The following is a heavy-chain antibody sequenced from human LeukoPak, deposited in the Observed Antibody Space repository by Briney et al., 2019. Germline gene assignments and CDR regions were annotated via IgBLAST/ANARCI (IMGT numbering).Heavy chain of an antibody. V-gene: IGHV3-21*01. D-gene: IGHD2-21*02. J-gene: IGHJ3*02. CDR2: INSSSSYI. Sequence: GSLRPSFSASGFTFRYYRLNLVPQAPGEGLELVSSINSSSSYIYYADSVKGRFTISRDNAKNSLYLQMNSLRAEDTAVYYCARDLGMLDCGGDCPDAFDIWGQGTMVTVSS. CDR1: GFTFRYYR. CDR3: ARDLGMLDCGGDCPDAFDI.